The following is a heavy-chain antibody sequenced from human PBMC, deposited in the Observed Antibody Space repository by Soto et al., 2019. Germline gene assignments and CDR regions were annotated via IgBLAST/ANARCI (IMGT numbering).Heavy chain of an antibody. V-gene: IGHV3-23*01. CDR1: GFTFRSYA. CDR3: AKGDILTGSKEGWDY. Sequence: GGCLRLSCAASGFTFRSYAMSWVRQAPGRGLECVSSIDGSGAGAYYADSVKGRFTISRDNSKNTLDLQMNSLRAEDTAVYYCAKGDILTGSKEGWDYWGQGTLVTVSS. J-gene: IGHJ4*02. CDR2: IDGSGAGA. D-gene: IGHD3-9*01.